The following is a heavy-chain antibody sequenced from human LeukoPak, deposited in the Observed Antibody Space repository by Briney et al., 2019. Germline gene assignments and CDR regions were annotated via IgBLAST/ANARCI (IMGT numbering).Heavy chain of an antibody. D-gene: IGHD6-19*01. J-gene: IGHJ4*02. CDR1: GGSISSYH. CDR2: IYYSGST. Sequence: KPSETLSLTCTVSGGSISSYHCSWIRQPPGKGLEWIGYIYYSGSTNHNPSLKSRVTISVDTSKNQFSLKLSSVTAADTAVYYCARDRSGYSSGWYHLGYWGQGTLVSVSS. V-gene: IGHV4-59*01. CDR3: ARDRSGYSSGWYHLGY.